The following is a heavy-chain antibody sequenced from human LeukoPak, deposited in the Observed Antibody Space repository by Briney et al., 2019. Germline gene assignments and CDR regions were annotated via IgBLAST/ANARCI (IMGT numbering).Heavy chain of an antibody. CDR2: ISAYNGNT. D-gene: IGHD6-13*01. CDR1: GYTFTSYG. Sequence: ASVKVSCKASGYTFTSYGISWARQAPGQGLEWMGWISAYNGNTNYAQKLQGRVTMTTDTSTSTAYMELRSLRSDDTAVYYCARDGPYSSSWGRGVYFDYWGQGTLVTVSS. CDR3: ARDGPYSSSWGRGVYFDY. J-gene: IGHJ4*02. V-gene: IGHV1-18*01.